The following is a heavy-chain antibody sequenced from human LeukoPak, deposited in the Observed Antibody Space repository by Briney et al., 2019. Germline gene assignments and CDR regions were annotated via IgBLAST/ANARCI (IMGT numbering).Heavy chain of an antibody. CDR2: IYYSGST. CDR3: ARGVLRAEYFQH. J-gene: IGHJ1*01. D-gene: IGHD5-12*01. Sequence: SQTLSLTCTVSGGSISSGDYYWSWIRQPPGKGLEWIGYIYYSGSTYYNPSLKSRVTISVDTSKNQFSLKLSSVTAADTAVYYCARGVLRAEYFQHWGQGTPVTVSS. CDR1: GGSISSGDYY. V-gene: IGHV4-30-4*01.